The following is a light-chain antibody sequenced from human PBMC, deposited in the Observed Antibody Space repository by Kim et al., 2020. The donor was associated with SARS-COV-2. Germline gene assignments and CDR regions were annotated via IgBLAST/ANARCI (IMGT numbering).Light chain of an antibody. CDR3: QQYKSYSIT. CDR1: QSISSW. J-gene: IGKJ5*01. V-gene: IGKV1-5*01. Sequence: AYVGERVTITCRASQSISSWLAWYQQKPGKAPNLLIYDASSLESGVPSRFSGSGSGTEFTLTISSLQPDDFATYYCQQYKSYSITFGQGTRLEIK. CDR2: DAS.